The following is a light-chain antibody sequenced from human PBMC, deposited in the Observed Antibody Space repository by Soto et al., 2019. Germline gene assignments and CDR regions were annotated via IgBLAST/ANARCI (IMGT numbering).Light chain of an antibody. CDR1: QGISSN. Sequence: HLTPSPSFLSASVGDRVTITCRASQGISSNLAWYQQKPGKAPKLLIYAASTLQSGVPSRFCGSGSGTEFTLTISSLQPEDFATYYCQQFNSYPITFGQGTRLEIK. CDR3: QQFNSYPIT. CDR2: AAS. J-gene: IGKJ5*01. V-gene: IGKV1-9*01.